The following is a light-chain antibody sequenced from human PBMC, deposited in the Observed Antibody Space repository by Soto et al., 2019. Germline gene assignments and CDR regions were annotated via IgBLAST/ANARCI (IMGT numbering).Light chain of an antibody. J-gene: IGKJ5*01. V-gene: IGKV3-11*01. CDR2: DAS. CDR1: QTVGRF. Sequence: DIVLTQSPATLSLSPGDRVTLSCRASQTVGRFLSWYQHSTGQGPRLLVYDASNRATGVPARFSGSGSETDFTLTISRLVPEVFAVYSCQRRLHWPITFGQGTRLEIK. CDR3: QRRLHWPIT.